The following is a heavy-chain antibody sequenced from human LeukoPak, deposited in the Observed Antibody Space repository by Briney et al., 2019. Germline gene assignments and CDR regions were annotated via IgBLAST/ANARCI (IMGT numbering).Heavy chain of an antibody. CDR2: ISDTGNT. CDR1: GFTLSSYA. CDR3: AKAPVTTCRGAFCYPFDY. V-gene: IGHV3-23*01. D-gene: IGHD2-15*01. J-gene: IGHJ4*02. Sequence: GGSLRLSCAASGFTLSSYAMSWVRQAPGKGLEGFSPISDTGNTYHADSVKGRFTISRDSSKNTLFLQMSRLRPEDAAVYYCAKAPVTTCRGAFCYPFDYWGLGTLVTVSS.